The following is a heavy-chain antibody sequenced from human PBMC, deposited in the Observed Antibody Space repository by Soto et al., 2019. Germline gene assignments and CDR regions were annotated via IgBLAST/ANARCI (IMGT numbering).Heavy chain of an antibody. CDR3: ARGQGFSYGSSALDI. J-gene: IGHJ3*02. D-gene: IGHD5-18*01. Sequence: EVQLVESGGGLVKPGGSLRLSCVGSGFAFSSYIINYVRQAPGKGLEWVSSISTSSTYIFYTDSVKARFTISRDNAKNSLYLQMNSLRGEDTGVYFCARGQGFSYGSSALDIWGLGTMVTVSS. V-gene: IGHV3-21*01. CDR2: ISTSSTYI. CDR1: GFAFSSYI.